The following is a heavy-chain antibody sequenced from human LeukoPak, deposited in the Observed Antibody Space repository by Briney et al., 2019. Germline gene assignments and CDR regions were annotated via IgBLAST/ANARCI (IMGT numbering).Heavy chain of an antibody. Sequence: HPGVSLRLSCAASGFSFSTLWMPWVRQAPGKGLVYVAQINSDGSATAYADSVKGRFTISRDNAKNTLYLEMSSLRAEDTAVYYCGSLTVVARDHWGQGTLVTVSS. CDR3: GSLTVVARDH. D-gene: IGHD3-22*01. CDR2: INSDGSAT. V-gene: IGHV3-74*01. J-gene: IGHJ4*02. CDR1: GFSFSTLW.